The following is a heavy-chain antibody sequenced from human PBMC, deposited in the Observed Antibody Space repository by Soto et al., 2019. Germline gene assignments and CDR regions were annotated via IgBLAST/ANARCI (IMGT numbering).Heavy chain of an antibody. CDR2: IKSKTDGGTT. CDR1: RVRVNNAG. J-gene: IGHJ6*02. Sequence: SIKISSAACRVRVNNAGMSVVRKTPGKGPEWVGRIKSKTDGGTTDYAAPVKGRFTISRDDSKNTLFLQMNSLKTEDTAVYYCTTNPRVEQQRQSRFYFYGMDVWGQGTTGSVSS. CDR3: TTNPRVEQQRQSRFYFYGMDV. D-gene: IGHD6-13*01. V-gene: IGHV3-15*01.